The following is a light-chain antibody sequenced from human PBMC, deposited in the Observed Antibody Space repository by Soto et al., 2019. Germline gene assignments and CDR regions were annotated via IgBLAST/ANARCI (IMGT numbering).Light chain of an antibody. Sequence: DLVMTHSPDSLSVSLGERATINRKSSQSVLYSSNNNNYLAWYQQKPGQPPKLLFYWASTRKSGVPDRFSASGSGTDFTLTISSLQAEDVAVYYCQQYYTTPPLFGQGTKVDIK. CDR2: WAS. J-gene: IGKJ1*01. V-gene: IGKV4-1*01. CDR1: QSVLYSSNNNNY. CDR3: QQYYTTPPL.